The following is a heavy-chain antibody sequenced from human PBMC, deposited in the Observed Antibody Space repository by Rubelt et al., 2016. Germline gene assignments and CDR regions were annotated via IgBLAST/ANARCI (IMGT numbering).Heavy chain of an antibody. J-gene: IGHJ4*02. D-gene: IGHD5-18*01. CDR3: TTKTAMVSDYDY. Sequence: WVGRINSKTAGGATDYAAPVKDRFTMSRDDSKNTLYLQMNSLKTEDTAVYYCTTKTAMVSDYDYWGQGTLITVSS. CDR2: INSKTAGGAT. V-gene: IGHV3-15*07.